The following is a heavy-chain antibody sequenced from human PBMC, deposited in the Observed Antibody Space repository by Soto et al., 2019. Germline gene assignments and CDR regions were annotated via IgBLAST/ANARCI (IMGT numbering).Heavy chain of an antibody. D-gene: IGHD2-2*01. J-gene: IGHJ4*02. Sequence: EVQLLESGGGLVLPEGSLRLSCAASGFALSSYAMSWVRRAPGKGLEWVSTISGNADTTYYVDSVRGRFTISRDNSKNTLYLQMNSLRAEDTAVYYCAKLSRTSYYAPIDYWGPGTLVTVSS. CDR1: GFALSSYA. CDR2: ISGNADTT. V-gene: IGHV3-23*01. CDR3: AKLSRTSYYAPIDY.